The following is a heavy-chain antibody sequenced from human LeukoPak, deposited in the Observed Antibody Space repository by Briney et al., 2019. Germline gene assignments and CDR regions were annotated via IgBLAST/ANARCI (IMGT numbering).Heavy chain of an antibody. V-gene: IGHV3-23*01. CDR2: ISVSGGTT. D-gene: IGHD3-10*01. CDR3: TKGFYDSASSLSALDH. J-gene: IGHJ4*02. Sequence: GGSLRLSCAASGFTFSSYGMSWVRQAPGKGLQWVSGISVSGGTTHYADSVKGRFTISRDNSKHTLYLQMNSLRAEDTALYYCTKGFYDSASSLSALDHWGQGTLVTVSS. CDR1: GFTFSSYG.